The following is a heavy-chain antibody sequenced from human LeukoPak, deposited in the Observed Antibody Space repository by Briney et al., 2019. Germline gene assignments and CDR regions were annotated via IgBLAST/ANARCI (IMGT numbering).Heavy chain of an antibody. J-gene: IGHJ6*02. D-gene: IGHD4-23*01. CDR3: ARAHYGGNSYYYYGMDV. CDR2: YSYNGST. Sequence: SETLSLTCTISAGSSSSGCYYCSWIHQHPENGLEWIGYYSYNGSTYYNPSLKSQVTISVDTSNNHFSLKLSSVTAADTAVYYCARAHYGGNSYYYYGMDVWGQGTTVTVSS. V-gene: IGHV4-31*01. CDR1: AGSSSSGCYY.